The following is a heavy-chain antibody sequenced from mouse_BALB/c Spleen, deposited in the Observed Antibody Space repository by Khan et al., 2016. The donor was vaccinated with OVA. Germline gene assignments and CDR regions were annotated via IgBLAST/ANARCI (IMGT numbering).Heavy chain of an antibody. D-gene: IGHD1-1*01. V-gene: IGHV2-3*01. Sequence: VQLQESGPGLVAPSQSLSITCTVSGFSLTSYGVSWVRQPPGKGLEWLGVIWGDESTNYHSALISRLSVSKDNSKCQVFLKLKSLETDDPATYYWSIFYYGRINFYAVDHWGQGTSVTVSS. J-gene: IGHJ4*01. CDR1: GFSLTSYG. CDR2: IWGDEST. CDR3: SIFYYGRINFYAVDH.